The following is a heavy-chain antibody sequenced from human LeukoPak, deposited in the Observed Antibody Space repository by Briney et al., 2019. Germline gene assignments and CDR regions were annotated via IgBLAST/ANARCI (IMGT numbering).Heavy chain of an antibody. D-gene: IGHD3-16*01. CDR2: INHSGST. Sequence: PSQTLSLTCAVSGGSISSGGYYWSWIRQPPGKGLEWVGEINHSGSTNYNPSLKSRVTISVDTSKNQFSLKLSSVTAADTAVYYCARGLGGRWFQTQPSRFDPWGQGTLVTVSS. J-gene: IGHJ5*02. V-gene: IGHV4-30-2*01. CDR3: ARGLGGRWFQTQPSRFDP. CDR1: GGSISSGGYY.